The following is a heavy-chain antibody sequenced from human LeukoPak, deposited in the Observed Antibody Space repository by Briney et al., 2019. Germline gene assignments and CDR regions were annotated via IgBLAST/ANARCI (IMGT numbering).Heavy chain of an antibody. V-gene: IGHV1-69*13. Sequence: SVKVSCKASGGTFSSYAISWVRQAPGQGLEWMGGIIPIFGTANYAQKFQVRVTITADESTSTAYMELSSLRSEDTAVYYCARDGYGSGTYLDYWGQGTLVTVSS. CDR2: IIPIFGTA. D-gene: IGHD3-10*01. CDR3: ARDGYGSGTYLDY. J-gene: IGHJ4*02. CDR1: GGTFSSYA.